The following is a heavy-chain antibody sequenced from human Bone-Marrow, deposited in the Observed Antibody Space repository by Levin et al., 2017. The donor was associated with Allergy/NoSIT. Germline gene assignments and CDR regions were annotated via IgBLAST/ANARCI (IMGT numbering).Heavy chain of an antibody. Sequence: QRGESLKISCAASGFTFSSYAMSWVRQAPGKGLEWVSGIRGSGVGTYYADSVKGRFTISRDNSKNTLYLQMKSLRAEDTAVYYCAKDISSSWSTGDLDYWGQGTQVTVSS. CDR2: IRGSGVGT. CDR1: GFTFSSYA. V-gene: IGHV3-23*01. D-gene: IGHD6-6*01. CDR3: AKDISSSWSTGDLDY. J-gene: IGHJ4*02.